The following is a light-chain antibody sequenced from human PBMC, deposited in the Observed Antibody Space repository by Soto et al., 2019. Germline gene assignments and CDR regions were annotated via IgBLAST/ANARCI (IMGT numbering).Light chain of an antibody. CDR1: SGHSNYA. CDR3: QTWGTAIHDVV. Sequence: QPVLTQSPSASASLGASVKLTCTLSSGHSNYAIAWHQQQPDKGPRYLMKLNSDGSHSKGAGIPDRFSGSSSGAERHLTISSLQPEDEADYYCQTWGTAIHDVVFGGGTKLTVL. V-gene: IGLV4-69*01. J-gene: IGLJ2*01. CDR2: LNSDGSH.